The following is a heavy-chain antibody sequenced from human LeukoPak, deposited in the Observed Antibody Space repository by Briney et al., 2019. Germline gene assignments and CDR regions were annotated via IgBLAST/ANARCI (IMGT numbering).Heavy chain of an antibody. V-gene: IGHV4-38-2*02. Sequence: SETLSLTCTVSGYSISSSYYWGWIRQPPGKGLEWIGSIYYSGSTYYNPSLKSRVTISVDTSKNQFSLKLSSVTAADTAVYYCARNLGYCSSTSCYGQQYYFDYWGQGTLVTVSS. D-gene: IGHD2-2*01. CDR1: GYSISSSYY. J-gene: IGHJ4*02. CDR3: ARNLGYCSSTSCYGQQYYFDY. CDR2: IYYSGST.